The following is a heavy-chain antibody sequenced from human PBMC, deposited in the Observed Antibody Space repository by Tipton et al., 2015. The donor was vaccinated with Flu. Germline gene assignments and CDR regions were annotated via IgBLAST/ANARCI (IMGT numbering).Heavy chain of an antibody. V-gene: IGHV4-59*01. CDR1: GGSLSSYY. D-gene: IGHD3-10*01. CDR3: ARDRGWPASLDY. CDR2: SYYSGST. J-gene: IGHJ4*02. Sequence: TLSLTCTVSGGSLSSYYWNWIRQPPGKGLERIGFSYYSGSTSYNPSLQSRVTISVDTSMNQFSLNLKSVTAADTAVYYCARDRGWPASLDYWGQGILVTVSS.